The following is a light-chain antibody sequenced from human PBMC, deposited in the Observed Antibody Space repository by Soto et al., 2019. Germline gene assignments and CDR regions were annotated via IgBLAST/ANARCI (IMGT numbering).Light chain of an antibody. CDR3: QQYGNSARLIT. Sequence: EIVLTQSPGTLSLSPGERATLSCRASQSVSSSYLAWYQQKPGQGPRLLIYAASSRATGIPDRFSGSGSGTDFTLTISRLEPEDFAVYYCQQYGNSARLITFGPGTKVDIK. V-gene: IGKV3-20*01. J-gene: IGKJ3*01. CDR2: AAS. CDR1: QSVSSSY.